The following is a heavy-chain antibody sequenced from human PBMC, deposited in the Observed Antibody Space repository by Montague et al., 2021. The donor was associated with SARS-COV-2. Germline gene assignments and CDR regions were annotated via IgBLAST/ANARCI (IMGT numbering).Heavy chain of an antibody. CDR2: IFWDDAK. CDR1: GFSLSSSGVG. D-gene: IGHD3-16*02. J-gene: IGHJ6*02. V-gene: IGHV2-5*02. Sequence: PALVKPTQTLTLTCTFSGFSLSSSGVGVGWIRRPPGKALEWLALIFWDDAKRYSPSLNNRLTISKDTSKNQVVLTMTNMDPVDTATYYCAHTAWGFGELSWGPKSRHYYYAMDVWGQGTTVTVSS. CDR3: AHTAWGFGELSWGPKSRHYYYAMDV.